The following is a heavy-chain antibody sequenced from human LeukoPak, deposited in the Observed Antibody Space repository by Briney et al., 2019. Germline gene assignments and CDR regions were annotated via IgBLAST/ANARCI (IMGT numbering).Heavy chain of an antibody. V-gene: IGHV3-74*01. J-gene: IGHJ4*02. D-gene: IGHD3-10*01. CDR2: INSDGSRT. CDR1: GFTFSHSW. Sequence: GGSLRLSCAASGFTFSHSWMHWVRQAPGEGLVWVSHINSDGSRTTYADSVKGRFTISRDNAKNTLSLQMNSLRAEDTAVYYCAAPGNSASGPFDFWGQGTLVTVSS. CDR3: AAPGNSASGPFDF.